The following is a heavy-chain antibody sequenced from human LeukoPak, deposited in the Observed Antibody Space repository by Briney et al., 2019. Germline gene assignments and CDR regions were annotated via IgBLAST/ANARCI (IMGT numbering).Heavy chain of an antibody. CDR3: ARVALADPYYDFWSGYQYLDY. Sequence: SVKVSCKASGGTFSSYAISWVRQAPGLGLEWMGGIIPIFGTANYAQKFQGRVTITADESTSTAYMELSSLRSEDTAVYYCARVALADPYYDFWSGYQYLDYWGQGTLVTVSS. V-gene: IGHV1-69*13. CDR1: GGTFSSYA. J-gene: IGHJ4*02. D-gene: IGHD3-3*01. CDR2: IIPIFGTA.